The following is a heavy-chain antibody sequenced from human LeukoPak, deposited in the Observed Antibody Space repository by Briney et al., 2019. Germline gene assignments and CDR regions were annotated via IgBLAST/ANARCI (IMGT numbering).Heavy chain of an antibody. Sequence: GGSLRLSCAASGFTFSSYAMTWVRQAPGKGLEWVSAISGSGDSTYYADSVKGLFTISRDNSKNTLYLQMNSLRAEDTAVYYCAKVDTESYYDFWSGYESYYYMDVWGKGTTVTVSS. D-gene: IGHD3-3*01. J-gene: IGHJ6*03. CDR2: ISGSGDST. CDR1: GFTFSSYA. V-gene: IGHV3-23*01. CDR3: AKVDTESYYDFWSGYESYYYMDV.